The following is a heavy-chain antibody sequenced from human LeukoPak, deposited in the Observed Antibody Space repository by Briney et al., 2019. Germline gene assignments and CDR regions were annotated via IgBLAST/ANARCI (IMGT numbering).Heavy chain of an antibody. CDR1: GYTFTSYY. CDR2: ISAYNGNT. J-gene: IGHJ4*02. Sequence: ASVKVSCKASGYTFTSYYMHWVRQAPGQGLEWMGWISAYNGNTNYAQKLQGRVTMTTDTSTSTAYMELRSLRSDDTAVYYCARSTALLGSGWYYFDYWGQGTLVTVSS. CDR3: ARSTALLGSGWYYFDY. D-gene: IGHD6-19*01. V-gene: IGHV1-18*04.